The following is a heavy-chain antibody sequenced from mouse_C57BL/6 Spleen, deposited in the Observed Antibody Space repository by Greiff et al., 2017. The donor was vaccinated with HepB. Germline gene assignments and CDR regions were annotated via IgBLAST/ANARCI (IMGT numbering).Heavy chain of an antibody. CDR2: ISSGGSYT. CDR3: ASPLLRGY. J-gene: IGHJ3*01. V-gene: IGHV5-6*01. D-gene: IGHD1-1*01. Sequence: EVKLQESGGDLVKPGGSLKLSCAASGFTFSSYGMSWVRQTPDKRLEWVATISSGGSYTYYPDSVKGRFTISRDNAKNTLYLQMSSLKSEDTAMYYCASPLLRGYWGQGTLVTVSA. CDR1: GFTFSSYG.